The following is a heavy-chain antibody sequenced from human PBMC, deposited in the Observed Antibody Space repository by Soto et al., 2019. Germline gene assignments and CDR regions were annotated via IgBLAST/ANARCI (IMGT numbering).Heavy chain of an antibody. CDR2: IYSGGST. CDR1: GFTVISNY. CDR3: ARAGLAVAGTGSAFDI. V-gene: IGHV3-53*01. Sequence: GGSLRLSCAASGFTVISNYMSWVRQAPGKGLEWVSVIYSGGSTYYADSVKGRFTISRDNSKNTLYLQMNSLRAEDTAVYYCARAGLAVAGTGSAFDIWGQGTMVTVSS. D-gene: IGHD6-19*01. J-gene: IGHJ3*02.